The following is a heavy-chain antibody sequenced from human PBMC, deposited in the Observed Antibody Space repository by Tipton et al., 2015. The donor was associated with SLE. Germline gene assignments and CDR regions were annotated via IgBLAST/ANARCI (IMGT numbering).Heavy chain of an antibody. Sequence: TLSLTCTVSGGPINSYFWSWIRQPPGKGLEWIGYIYYSGSTNYNPSLKSRVTISVDTSKNQFSLQLTSVTASDTAVYYCASYYYDSTGLQYFQHWGQGTLVTVSS. CDR1: GGPINSYF. V-gene: IGHV4-59*08. CDR2: IYYSGST. CDR3: ASYYYDSTGLQYFQH. J-gene: IGHJ1*01. D-gene: IGHD3-22*01.